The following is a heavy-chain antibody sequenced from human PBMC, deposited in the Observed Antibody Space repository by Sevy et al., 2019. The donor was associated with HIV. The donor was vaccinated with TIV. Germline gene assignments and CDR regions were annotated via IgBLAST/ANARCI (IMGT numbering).Heavy chain of an antibody. CDR1: GFTFSSYG. D-gene: IGHD3-22*01. J-gene: IGHJ3*02. Sequence: GGSLRLSCAASGFTFSSYGMHWVRQAPGKGLEWVAVISYDGSNKYYADSVKGRFTISRDNSKNTLYLQMNSLGAEDTAVYYCAKGVRYYDSSGYYGAFDIWGQGTMVTVSS. CDR3: AKGVRYYDSSGYYGAFDI. V-gene: IGHV3-30*18. CDR2: ISYDGSNK.